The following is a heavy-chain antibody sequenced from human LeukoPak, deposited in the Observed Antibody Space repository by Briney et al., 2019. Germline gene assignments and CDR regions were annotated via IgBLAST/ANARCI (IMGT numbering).Heavy chain of an antibody. Sequence: GGSLRLSCAASGFTFSSYSMTWVRQAPGKGLEWVSYISRSSSTIYYADSVKGRFTISRDNAKNSLYLQMNSLRVEDTAIYYCARDNTETWRFFYFDFWAREPWPPSPQ. CDR1: GFTFSSYS. CDR2: ISRSSSTI. V-gene: IGHV3-48*01. J-gene: IGHJ4*02. CDR3: ARDNTETWRFFYFDF. D-gene: IGHD1-1*01.